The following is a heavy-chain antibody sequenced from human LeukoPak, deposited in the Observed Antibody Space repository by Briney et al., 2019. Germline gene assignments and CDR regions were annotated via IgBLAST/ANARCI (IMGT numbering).Heavy chain of an antibody. Sequence: GSSVKVSCKASGGTFSSYAISSVRQAPGQGLEWMGGIIPIFGTANYAQKFQGRVTITADKSTSTAYMKLSRLRSEDTAVYYCARDSGYCSSTSCPIDYWGQGTLVTVSS. CDR3: ARDSGYCSSTSCPIDY. V-gene: IGHV1-69*06. CDR2: IIPIFGTA. J-gene: IGHJ4*02. CDR1: GGTFSSYA. D-gene: IGHD2-2*01.